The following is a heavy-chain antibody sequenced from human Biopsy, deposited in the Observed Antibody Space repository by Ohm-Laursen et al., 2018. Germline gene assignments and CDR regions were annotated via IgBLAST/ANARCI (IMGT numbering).Heavy chain of an antibody. Sequence: ETLSLTCAAYGESFNGYYWSWIRQTPGKGLEWIGEINHSGRTNYNPSLKSRVTISVDTSKNQFSLKVRSVTAADTAVYYCVRGVDYYDPYHYYALDVWGQGTTVTVSS. V-gene: IGHV4-34*01. D-gene: IGHD3-22*01. CDR3: VRGVDYYDPYHYYALDV. J-gene: IGHJ6*02. CDR1: GESFNGYY. CDR2: INHSGRT.